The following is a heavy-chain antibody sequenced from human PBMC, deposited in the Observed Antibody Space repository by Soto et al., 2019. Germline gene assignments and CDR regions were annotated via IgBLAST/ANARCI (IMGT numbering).Heavy chain of an antibody. D-gene: IGHD3-22*01. CDR2: IYYSGST. V-gene: IGHV4-39*01. CDR3: ARHYYDSSGYRNWFDP. Sequence: PFGALSPPCTVSGDSLRRSSYYWGWIRPPPGKGLEWIGSIYYSGSTYYNPSLKSRVTISVDTSKNQFSLKLSSVTAADTAVYYCARHYYDSSGYRNWFDPWGQGTLVTVSS. CDR1: GDSLRRSSYY. J-gene: IGHJ5*02.